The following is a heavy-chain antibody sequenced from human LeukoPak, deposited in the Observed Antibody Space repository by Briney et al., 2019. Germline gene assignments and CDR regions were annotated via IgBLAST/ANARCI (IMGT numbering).Heavy chain of an antibody. J-gene: IGHJ3*02. CDR1: GFTVSSYS. Sequence: GGSLRLSCAASGFTVSSYSMNWVRQAPGKGLEWVSSIGSSSSYIYYIDSVKGRFTIYRDNSKNSLYLQMNSLRAEDTAVYSCAREAGEAFDIWGQGTMVTVSS. CDR3: AREAGEAFDI. CDR2: IGSSSSYI. V-gene: IGHV3-21*01. D-gene: IGHD3-16*01.